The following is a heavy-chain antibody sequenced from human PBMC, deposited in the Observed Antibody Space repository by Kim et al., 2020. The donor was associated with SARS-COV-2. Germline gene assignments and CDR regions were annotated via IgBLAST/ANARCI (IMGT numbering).Heavy chain of an antibody. J-gene: IGHJ6*01. V-gene: IGHV4-34*01. CDR3: ARVSITMIVVVITPYYYYG. CDR2: INHSGST. Sequence: SETLSLTCAVYGGSFSGYYWSWIRQPPGKGLEWIGEINHSGSTNYNPSLKSRVTISVDTSKNQFSLKLSSVTAADTAVYYCARVSITMIVVVITPYYYYG. D-gene: IGHD3-22*01. CDR1: GGSFSGYY.